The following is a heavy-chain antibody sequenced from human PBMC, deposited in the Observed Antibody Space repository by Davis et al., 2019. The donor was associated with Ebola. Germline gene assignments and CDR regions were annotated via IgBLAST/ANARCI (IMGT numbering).Heavy chain of an antibody. Sequence: PGGSLRLSCAASYYSVGTNFLSWVRQAPGKGLEWVSVIYSGGRTDYADSVKGRFTISRDNSKNTLYLQMNSLRAEDTAVYHCARGYCGGICFDAFDIWGQGTMVTVSS. CDR1: YYSVGTNF. V-gene: IGHV3-53*01. J-gene: IGHJ3*02. CDR3: ARGYCGGICFDAFDI. D-gene: IGHD2-21*01. CDR2: IYSGGRT.